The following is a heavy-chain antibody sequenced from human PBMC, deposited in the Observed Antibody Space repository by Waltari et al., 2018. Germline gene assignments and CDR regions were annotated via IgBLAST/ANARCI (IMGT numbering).Heavy chain of an antibody. J-gene: IGHJ4*02. CDR3: AKDGSASRLVRYYLDS. CDR2: IHKDGSEK. V-gene: IGHV3-7*01. Sequence: EVHLVESGGGLVQPGGSLRLSCAASGFTFTDYWMSWVGQAPGKGPRWMANIHKDGSEKKYVDYVKGRFSISRDNPKNTLHLQMDSLRAEDSAIYYCAKDGSASRLVRYYLDSWGPGTLVTVSS. D-gene: IGHD2-8*02. CDR1: GFTFTDYW.